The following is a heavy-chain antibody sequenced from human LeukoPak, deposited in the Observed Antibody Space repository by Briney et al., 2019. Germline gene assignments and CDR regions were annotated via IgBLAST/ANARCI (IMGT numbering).Heavy chain of an antibody. D-gene: IGHD3-22*01. V-gene: IGHV4-59*01. CDR2: IYYSGST. CDR3: ARDLTRYYYDSSGYGPIDY. CDR1: GGSISNYY. J-gene: IGHJ4*02. Sequence: SGTLSLTCTVSGGSISNYYWNWIRQPPGKGLEWIGYIYYSGSTKYNPSLKSRVTISVDTSKNQFSLNLSSVIAADTAVYFCARDLTRYYYDSSGYGPIDYWGQGTLVTVSS.